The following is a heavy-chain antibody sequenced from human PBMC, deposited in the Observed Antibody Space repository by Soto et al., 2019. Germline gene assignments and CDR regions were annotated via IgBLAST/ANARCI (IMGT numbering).Heavy chain of an antibody. CDR2: ISYDGSNK. CDR3: AREEDCSCGSCLPDY. J-gene: IGHJ4*02. Sequence: QVQLVESGGGVVQPGRSLRLSCAASGFTFSSYAMHWVHQAPGKGLEWVAVISYDGSNKYYADSVKGRFTISRDNSKNTLYLQMNSLRAEDTAVYYCAREEDCSCGSCLPDYWGQGTLVTVSS. D-gene: IGHD2-15*01. CDR1: GFTFSSYA. V-gene: IGHV3-30-3*01.